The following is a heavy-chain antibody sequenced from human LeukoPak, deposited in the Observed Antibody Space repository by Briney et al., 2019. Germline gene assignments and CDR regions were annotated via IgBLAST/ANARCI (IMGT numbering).Heavy chain of an antibody. CDR1: GFTFSNAW. D-gene: IGHD2-2*01. J-gene: IGHJ6*02. CDR2: IKSKTDGGTT. V-gene: IGHV3-15*01. CDR3: TTDGSTSSRYYYYGMDV. Sequence: PGGSLRLSCAASGFTFSNAWMSWVRQAPGKGREWVGRIKSKTDGGTTDYAAPVKGRFTISRDDSKNTLYLQMNSLKTEDTAVYYCTTDGSTSSRYYYYGMDVWGQGTTVTVSS.